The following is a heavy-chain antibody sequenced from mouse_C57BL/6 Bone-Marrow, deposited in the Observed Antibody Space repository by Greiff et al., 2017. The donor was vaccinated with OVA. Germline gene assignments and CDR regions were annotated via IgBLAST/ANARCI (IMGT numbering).Heavy chain of an antibody. CDR1: GFNIKDYY. CDR3: TTGGQRRLPGYFDY. Sequence: EVQLQQSGAELVRPGASVKLSCTASGFNIKDYYMHWVKQRPEQGLEWIGRIDPEDGDTEYAPKFQGKATMTADTSSNTAYLQLSSLTSEDTAVYDCTTGGQRRLPGYFDYWGQGTTLTVSS. V-gene: IGHV14-1*01. D-gene: IGHD3-2*02. CDR2: IDPEDGDT. J-gene: IGHJ2*01.